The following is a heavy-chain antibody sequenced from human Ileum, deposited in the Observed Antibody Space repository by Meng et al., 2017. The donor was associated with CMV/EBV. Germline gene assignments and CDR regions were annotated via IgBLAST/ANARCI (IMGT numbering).Heavy chain of an antibody. CDR3: ARVSLGYCSSTSCRDY. Sequence: YGGSFSGYYGSWIRQPPGKGLEWIGEINHSGSTNYNPSLKSRVTISVDTSKNQFSLKLSSVTAADTAVYYCARVSLGYCSSTSCRDYWGQGTLVTVSS. D-gene: IGHD2-2*01. V-gene: IGHV4-34*01. CDR1: GGSFSGYY. J-gene: IGHJ4*02. CDR2: INHSGST.